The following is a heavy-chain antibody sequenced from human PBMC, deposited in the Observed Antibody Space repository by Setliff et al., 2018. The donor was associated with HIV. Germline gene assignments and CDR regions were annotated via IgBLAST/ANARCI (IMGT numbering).Heavy chain of an antibody. V-gene: IGHV1-69-2*01. CDR1: GYTFSDYF. D-gene: IGHD3-22*01. J-gene: IGHJ1*01. CDR2: VDPENGET. CDR3: STKRSSDSGGYYSPEYFQL. Sequence: ASVKVSCKVSGYTFSDYFLHWVQQAPGKGLEWVGRVDPENGETRYAEEFQGRVTLTADTSTDTSYLELSSLRSEDTAVFYCSTKRSSDSGGYYSPEYFQLWGQGTLVTVSS.